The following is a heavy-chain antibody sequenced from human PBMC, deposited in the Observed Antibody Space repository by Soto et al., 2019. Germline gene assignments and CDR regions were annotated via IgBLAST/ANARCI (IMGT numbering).Heavy chain of an antibody. Sequence: GGSLRLSCAASGFTFSSYGMSWVRQAPGKGLEWVSVISDGGGSTFYADSVKGRFTISRDNSKNTLYLQMNGLRADDTAVYYCARGTPVWFDPWGQGTLVTVSS. CDR3: ARGTPVWFDP. D-gene: IGHD3-16*01. CDR2: ISDGGGST. CDR1: GFTFSSYG. J-gene: IGHJ5*02. V-gene: IGHV3-23*01.